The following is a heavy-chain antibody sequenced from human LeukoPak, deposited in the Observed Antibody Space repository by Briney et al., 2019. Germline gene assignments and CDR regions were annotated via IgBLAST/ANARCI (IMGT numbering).Heavy chain of an antibody. V-gene: IGHV3-23*01. CDR3: AKRRTTVITMDYFDY. CDR2: ISGGAGTP. CDR1: GFTFSSYA. Sequence: GGSLRLSCAASGFTFSSYALTWVRQAPGEGLQWVSGISGGAGTPYYADSVKGRFTISRDNSKNTLYLQMSSLRAEDTAVYYCAKRRTTVITMDYFDYWGQGTLVTVSS. J-gene: IGHJ4*02. D-gene: IGHD4-17*01.